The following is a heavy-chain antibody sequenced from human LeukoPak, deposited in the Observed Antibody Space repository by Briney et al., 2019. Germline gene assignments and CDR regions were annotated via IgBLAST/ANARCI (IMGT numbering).Heavy chain of an antibody. CDR2: IYPGDSDT. CDR1: GYTFTTYG. Sequence: GESLKISCKGSGYTFTTYGIGWVGQLPGKGLGFMGIIYPGDSDTRYSPSFQGQVTISADKSISTAYLQWSSLKASDTAMYYCARPQEGGTNFAYWGQGTLVTVSS. V-gene: IGHV5-51*01. D-gene: IGHD1-26*01. CDR3: ARPQEGGTNFAY. J-gene: IGHJ4*02.